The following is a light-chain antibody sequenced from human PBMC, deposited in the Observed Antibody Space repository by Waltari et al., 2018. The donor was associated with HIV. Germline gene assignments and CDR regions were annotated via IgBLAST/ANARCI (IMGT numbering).Light chain of an antibody. CDR2: EVS. CDR3: CAYAGSTTYVI. J-gene: IGLJ2*01. Sequence: QSAMTQPASVSGSPGQSITISCTATSRDVGGYNLVSWYQQQPGKAPKLMIYEVSKRPSGVSNRFSGSKSGNTASLTISGLQAEDEADYYCCAYAGSTTYVIFGGGTKLTVL. V-gene: IGLV2-23*02. CDR1: SRDVGGYNL.